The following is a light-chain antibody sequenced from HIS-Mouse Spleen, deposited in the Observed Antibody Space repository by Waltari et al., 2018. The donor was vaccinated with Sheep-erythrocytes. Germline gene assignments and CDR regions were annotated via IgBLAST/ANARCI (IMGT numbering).Light chain of an antibody. Sequence: QSALTQPRSVSGSPGQSVTISCTGTSSDVGGYNYVSWYQQHPGKAPKLMIYDVSKRPSWVPDRCSGSKSGNTAYLTISGLQAEDEADYYCCSYAGSYNHVFATGTKVTVL. CDR1: SSDVGGYNY. J-gene: IGLJ1*01. V-gene: IGLV2-11*01. CDR2: DVS. CDR3: CSYAGSYNHV.